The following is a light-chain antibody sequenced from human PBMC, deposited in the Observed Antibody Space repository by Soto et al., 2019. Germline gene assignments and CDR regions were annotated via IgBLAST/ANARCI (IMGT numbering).Light chain of an antibody. J-gene: IGKJ1*01. CDR2: HAS. CDR3: QKYNSAPWT. CDR1: ERISSW. V-gene: IGKV1-5*01. Sequence: TNLTHSPSIPSASLGEGGTDTCRYSERISSWVAWYQQIPGKAPKLLMYHASRLGSGVPSRFSGSGSGTEFTLTISSLQPDDFATYYCQKYNSAPWTFGQGTKV.